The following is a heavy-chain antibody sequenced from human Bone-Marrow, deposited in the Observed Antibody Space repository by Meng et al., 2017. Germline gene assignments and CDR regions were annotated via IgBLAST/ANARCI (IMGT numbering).Heavy chain of an antibody. CDR3: ARTRLFSVYCSSTSCYTFDP. V-gene: IGHV1-46*01. CDR2: INPSGGST. J-gene: IGHJ5*02. Sequence: ASVKVSCKASGYTFTSYYMHWVRQAPGQGLEWMGIINPSGGSTSYAQKFQGRVTITADESTSTAYMELSSLRSEDTAVYYCARTRLFSVYCSSTSCYTFDPWGQGTLVTVSS. CDR1: GYTFTSYY. D-gene: IGHD2-2*02.